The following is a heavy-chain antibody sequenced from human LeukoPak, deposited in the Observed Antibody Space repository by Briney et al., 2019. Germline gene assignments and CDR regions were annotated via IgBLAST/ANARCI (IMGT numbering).Heavy chain of an antibody. J-gene: IGHJ4*02. CDR2: IISKNDGGTT. CDR3: AKPQVTANWYYFHY. CDR1: GLTFSNAW. D-gene: IGHD2-21*02. V-gene: IGHV3-15*01. Sequence: GGSLRLSCVVSGLTFSNAWMSWVRQAPGKGLEWVGRIISKNDGGTTDYAAPVKGRFSISRDDSKNTLYLQMNSLRPDDTAVYFCAKPQVTANWYYFHYWGQGTLVTVSS.